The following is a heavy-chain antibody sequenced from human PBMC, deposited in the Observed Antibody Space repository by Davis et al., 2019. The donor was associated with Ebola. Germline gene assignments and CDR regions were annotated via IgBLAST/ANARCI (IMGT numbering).Heavy chain of an antibody. V-gene: IGHV3-7*01. CDR2: IKQDGSEK. CDR1: GFTFSSYW. Sequence: GESLKISCAASGFTFSSYWMSWVRQAPGKGLEWVANIKQDGSEKYYVDSVKGRFTISRDKAKNSLYLQMNSLRAEDTAVYYCARVWIAAAGPLGYWGQGTLVTVSS. D-gene: IGHD6-13*01. J-gene: IGHJ4*02. CDR3: ARVWIAAAGPLGY.